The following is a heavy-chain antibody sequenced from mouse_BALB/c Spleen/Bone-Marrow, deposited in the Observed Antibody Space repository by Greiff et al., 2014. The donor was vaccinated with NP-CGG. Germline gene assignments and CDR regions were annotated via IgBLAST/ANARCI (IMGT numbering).Heavy chain of an antibody. D-gene: IGHD1-1*01. CDR3: ATYYYGRSLCAF. J-gene: IGHJ3*01. CDR2: IDPANGNT. Sequence: EVQGVESGAELVKPGASLKLSCTASDFNIKDTYMHWVKQRPEQGLEWIGRIDPANGNTKYDPKFQVKATITADTSSNTTYLQLSSLTSEDTAVYYCATYYYGRSLCAFWGQGTLVTVSA. V-gene: IGHV14-3*02. CDR1: DFNIKDTY.